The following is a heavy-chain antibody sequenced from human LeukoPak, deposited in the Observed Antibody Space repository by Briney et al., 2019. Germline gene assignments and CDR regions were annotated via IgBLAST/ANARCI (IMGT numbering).Heavy chain of an antibody. D-gene: IGHD3-22*01. CDR2: IYYSGST. Sequence: SQTLSLTCTVSGGSISSGGYYWSWIRQHSGKGLEWIGYIYYSGSTYYNPSLKSRVTISVDTSKNQFSLKLSSVTAADTAVYYCARAGDYYDSSGYPYYLDYWGQGTLVTVSS. V-gene: IGHV4-31*03. J-gene: IGHJ4*02. CDR1: GGSISSGGYY. CDR3: ARAGDYYDSSGYPYYLDY.